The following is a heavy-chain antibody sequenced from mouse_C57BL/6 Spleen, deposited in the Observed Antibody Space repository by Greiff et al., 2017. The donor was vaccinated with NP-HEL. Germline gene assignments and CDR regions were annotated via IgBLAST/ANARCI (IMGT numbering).Heavy chain of an antibody. D-gene: IGHD1-1*01. CDR3: AREMRGITTVFDY. CDR2: IYPGSGST. V-gene: IGHV1-55*01. J-gene: IGHJ2*01. CDR1: GYTFTSYW. Sequence: QVQLKQPGAELVKPGASVKMSCKASGYTFTSYWITWVKQRPGQGLEWIGDIYPGSGSTNYNEKFKSKATLTVDTSSSTAYMQLSSLTSEDSAVYYCAREMRGITTVFDYWGQGTTLTVSS.